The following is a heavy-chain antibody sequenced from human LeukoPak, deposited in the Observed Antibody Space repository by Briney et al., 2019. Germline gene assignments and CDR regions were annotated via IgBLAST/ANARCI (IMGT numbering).Heavy chain of an antibody. J-gene: IGHJ4*02. CDR3: ARAYYGPLPY. CDR2: INHSGST. D-gene: IGHD3-10*01. Sequence: SETLSLTCAVYGGSFSGYYWSWIRQPPGKGLEWIGEINHSGSTNYNPSLKSRVTISVDTSKNQFSLKLSPVTAADTAVYYCARAYYGPLPYWGQGTLVTVSS. V-gene: IGHV4-34*01. CDR1: GGSFSGYY.